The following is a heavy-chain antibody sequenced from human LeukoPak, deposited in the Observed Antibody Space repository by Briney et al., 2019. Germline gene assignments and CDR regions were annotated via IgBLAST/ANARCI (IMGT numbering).Heavy chain of an antibody. CDR1: GFTFSSYN. V-gene: IGHV3-48*02. CDR3: AREYSSSSGSVSDY. CDR2: ISSSSSTI. D-gene: IGHD6-6*01. Sequence: PGGSLRLSCAASGFTFSSYNMNWVRPAPGKGLGWVSYISSSSSTIYYADSVKGRFTISRDNAKNSLYLQMNSLRDEDTAVYYCAREYSSSSGSVSDYWGQGTLVTVSS. J-gene: IGHJ4*02.